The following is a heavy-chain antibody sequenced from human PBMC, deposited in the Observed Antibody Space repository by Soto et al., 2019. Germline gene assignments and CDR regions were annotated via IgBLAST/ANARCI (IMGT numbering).Heavy chain of an antibody. D-gene: IGHD6-19*01. CDR2: ISSSGSST. V-gene: IGHV3-48*03. CDR1: GFTFSSYG. CDR3: ARDHSVAVAGANWFDP. Sequence: GGSLRLSCSASGFTFSSYGIHWVRQAPGKGLECVSYISSSGSSTYYADSVKGRFTISRDNAKNSLYLQMNSLRAEDTAVYYCARDHSVAVAGANWFDPWGQGTLVTVSS. J-gene: IGHJ5*02.